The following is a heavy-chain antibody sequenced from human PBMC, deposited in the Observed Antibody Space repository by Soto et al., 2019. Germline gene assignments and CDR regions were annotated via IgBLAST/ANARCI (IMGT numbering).Heavy chain of an antibody. CDR2: ISGSGGST. Sequence: GGSLRLSCAASGFTFSSYAMSWVRQAPGKGLEWVSAISGSGGSTYYADSVKGRFTISRDNSKNTLYLQMNSLRAEDTAVYYCAKDFGLGSGYEYDYWGQGTLVTVSS. CDR3: AKDFGLGSGYEYDY. J-gene: IGHJ4*02. V-gene: IGHV3-23*01. CDR1: GFTFSSYA. D-gene: IGHD5-12*01.